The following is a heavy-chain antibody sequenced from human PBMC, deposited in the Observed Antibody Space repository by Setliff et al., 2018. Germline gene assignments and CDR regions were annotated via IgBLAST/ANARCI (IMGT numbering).Heavy chain of an antibody. CDR3: VRGGSAPSSYQYPLDV. Sequence: GSLRLSCAASGFTFSAHYMDWLRQAPGKGLEWIGRTRDKANTYTTEYAASVKCRFTVSRDDSENSLYLQMSSLKTEDTAVYYCVRGGSAPSSYQYPLDVWGQGTTVTVSS. CDR2: TRDKANTYTT. CDR1: GFTFSAHY. J-gene: IGHJ6*02. D-gene: IGHD1-26*01. V-gene: IGHV3-72*01.